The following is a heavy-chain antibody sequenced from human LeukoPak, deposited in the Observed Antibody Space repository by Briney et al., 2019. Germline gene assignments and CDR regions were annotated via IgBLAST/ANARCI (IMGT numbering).Heavy chain of an antibody. CDR2: INPNSGGT. V-gene: IGHV1-2*02. D-gene: IGHD6-19*01. CDR3: ARDYGPIAVAGTVDWFDP. J-gene: IGHJ5*02. Sequence: ASVKVSCKASGGTFSSYAISWVRQAPGQGLEWMGWINPNSGGTNYAQKFKGRVTMNRDTSISTAYMELSRLRSDDPAVYYCARDYGPIAVAGTVDWFDPWGQGTLVTVSS. CDR1: GGTFSSYA.